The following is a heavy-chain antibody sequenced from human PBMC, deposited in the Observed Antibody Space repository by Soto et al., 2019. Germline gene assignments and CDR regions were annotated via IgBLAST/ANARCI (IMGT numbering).Heavy chain of an antibody. J-gene: IGHJ4*02. CDR1: GFIISDYG. CDR2: FSGGGGGT. CDR3: AKGGATYGLLTHDY. V-gene: IGHV3-23*01. Sequence: EVQLLESGGGLVQPGGSLRLSCAVSGFIISDYGVTWVRQAPGKGLEWVSGFSGGGGGTFYADSVKGRFTISRDDPKNTAYLQMNSLTAEDTAVYYCAKGGATYGLLTHDYWGQGTLVTVSS. D-gene: IGHD3-9*01.